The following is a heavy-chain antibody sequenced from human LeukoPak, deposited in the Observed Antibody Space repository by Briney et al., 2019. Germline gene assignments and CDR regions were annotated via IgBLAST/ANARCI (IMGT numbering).Heavy chain of an antibody. CDR1: GLSFRSYE. CDR2: ISGSGSII. J-gene: IGHJ4*02. D-gene: IGHD4-11*01. Sequence: PGGSLRLSCAASGLSFRSYEMNWVRQAPGKGLEWVSYISGSGSIIYYADSVKGRFTVSRDNAKNSLYLQMNDLGAEDTAVYYCAREDSDYSNYDFWGQGTLVTVSS. V-gene: IGHV3-48*03. CDR3: AREDSDYSNYDF.